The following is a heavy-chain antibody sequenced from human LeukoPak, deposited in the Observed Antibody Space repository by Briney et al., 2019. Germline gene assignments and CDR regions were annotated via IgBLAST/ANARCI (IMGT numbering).Heavy chain of an antibody. J-gene: IGHJ4*02. CDR1: GFSFSSHA. V-gene: IGHV3-30*04. Sequence: GGSLRLSCAASGFSFSSHAMHWVRQAPGKGLEWVAVISNDGSNKYYADFVKGRFTISRDNSRNTLYLQMNSLGAEDTAVYYCARDGPGSSHYFDYWGQGALVTVSS. CDR3: ARDGPGSSHYFDY. D-gene: IGHD6-13*01. CDR2: ISNDGSNK.